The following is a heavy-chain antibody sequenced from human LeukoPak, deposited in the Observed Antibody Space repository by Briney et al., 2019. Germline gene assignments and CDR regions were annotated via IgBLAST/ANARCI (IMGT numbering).Heavy chain of an antibody. CDR3: ASATGSYSYFDY. Sequence: GASLKISFKASGSSFTTHWIGWVRQMPGKGLEWMGIIYPDDSDTKYSPSFQGQVTISADKSISTAFLQWSSLKASDTAMYYCASATGSYSYFDYWGQGTLVTVSS. CDR1: GSSFTTHW. J-gene: IGHJ4*02. CDR2: IYPDDSDT. V-gene: IGHV5-51*01. D-gene: IGHD1-26*01.